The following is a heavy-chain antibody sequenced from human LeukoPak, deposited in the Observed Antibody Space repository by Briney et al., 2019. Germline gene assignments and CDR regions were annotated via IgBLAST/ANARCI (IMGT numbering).Heavy chain of an antibody. J-gene: IGHJ6*03. Sequence: SETLSLTCTVSGGSVSSGSYYWSWIRQPPEKGLEWIGYIYYSGSTNYNPSLKSRVTISVDTSKNQFSLKLSSVTAADTAVYYCARDRLGVVVVAATRYYYYYMDVWGKGTTVTVSS. CDR3: ARDRLGVVVVAATRYYYYYMDV. CDR1: GGSVSSGSYY. V-gene: IGHV4-61*01. D-gene: IGHD2-15*01. CDR2: IYYSGST.